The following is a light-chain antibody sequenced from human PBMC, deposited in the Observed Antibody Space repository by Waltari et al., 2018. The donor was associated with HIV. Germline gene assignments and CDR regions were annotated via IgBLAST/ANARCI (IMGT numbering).Light chain of an antibody. CDR2: GNN. V-gene: IGLV1-44*01. Sequence: QPVLTQPPSASGTPGQRVIISCSGSSSHIGRLALSWYHHLPGPTPPLLIFGNNQRSSGVPDRFSGSKSATSASLAISGLRSVDEADYSCAAWDDSLDGPVFGGGTKLTVL. CDR3: AAWDDSLDGPV. J-gene: IGLJ2*01. CDR1: SSHIGRLA.